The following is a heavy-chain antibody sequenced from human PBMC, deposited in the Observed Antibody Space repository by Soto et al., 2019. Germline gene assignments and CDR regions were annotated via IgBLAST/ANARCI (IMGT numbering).Heavy chain of an antibody. V-gene: IGHV1-3*01. CDR3: ASNGYGDYGFPNY. D-gene: IGHD4-17*01. CDR1: GYTFTSYA. J-gene: IGHJ4*02. CDR2: INAGNGNT. Sequence: QVQLVQSGAEVKKPGASVKVSCKASGYTFTSYAMHWVRQAPGQRLEWMGWINAGNGNTKYSQKFRGRVTITRDTSASTAYMELSSLRSEDTAVYYGASNGYGDYGFPNYWGQGTLVTVSS.